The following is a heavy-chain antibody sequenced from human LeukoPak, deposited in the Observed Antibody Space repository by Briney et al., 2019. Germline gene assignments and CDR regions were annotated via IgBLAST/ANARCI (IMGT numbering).Heavy chain of an antibody. D-gene: IGHD1-14*01. J-gene: IGHJ3*02. V-gene: IGHV1-69*05. CDR1: GGTFSSYA. CDR2: IIPIFGTA. Sequence: ASVKVPCKASGGTFSSYAISWVRQAPGQGLEWMGGIIPIFGTANYAQKFQGRVTMTRDTSTSTVYMELSSLRSEDTAVYYCARARGFRNLETFDIWGQGTMVTVSS. CDR3: ARARGFRNLETFDI.